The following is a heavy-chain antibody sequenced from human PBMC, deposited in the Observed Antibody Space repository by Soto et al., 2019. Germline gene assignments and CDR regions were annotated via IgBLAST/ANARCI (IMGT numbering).Heavy chain of an antibody. CDR3: ARDPGESSSGLDAFDI. CDR2: IIPIFGTA. CDR1: GGTFSSYA. D-gene: IGHD3-22*01. J-gene: IGHJ3*02. Sequence: QVQLVQSGAEVMKPGSSVKVFCEASGGTFSSYAISWVRQAPGEGLEWMGGIIPIFGTANYAQKFQGRVTITADKSTSTAYMELSSLRSEDTAVYYCARDPGESSSGLDAFDIWGQGTMVTVSS. V-gene: IGHV1-69*06.